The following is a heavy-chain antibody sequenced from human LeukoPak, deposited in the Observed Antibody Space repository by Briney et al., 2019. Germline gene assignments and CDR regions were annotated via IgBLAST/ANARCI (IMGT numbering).Heavy chain of an antibody. D-gene: IGHD6-19*01. CDR3: ARDRGSGWYLYYYYYGMDV. V-gene: IGHV3-30-3*01. Sequence: GWSLRLSCAASGFTFSSYAMHWVRQAPGKGLEWVAVISYDGSNKYYTDSVKGRFTISRDNSKNTLYLQMNSLRAEDTAVYYCARDRGSGWYLYYYYYGMDVWGQGTTVTVSS. J-gene: IGHJ6*02. CDR2: ISYDGSNK. CDR1: GFTFSSYA.